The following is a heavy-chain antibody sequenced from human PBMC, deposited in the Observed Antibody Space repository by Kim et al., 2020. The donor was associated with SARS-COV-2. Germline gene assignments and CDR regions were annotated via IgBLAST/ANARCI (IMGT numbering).Heavy chain of an antibody. CDR1: GGSISSSSYY. Sequence: SETLSLTCTVSGGSISSSSYYWGWIRQPPGKGLEWIGSIYYSGSTYYNPSLKSRVTISVDTSKNQFSLKLSSVTAADTAVYYCAREVRYAGYYYYYMDVCGKGTTVTVSS. J-gene: IGHJ6*03. CDR3: AREVRYAGYYYYYMDV. D-gene: IGHD5-12*01. V-gene: IGHV4-39*02. CDR2: IYYSGST.